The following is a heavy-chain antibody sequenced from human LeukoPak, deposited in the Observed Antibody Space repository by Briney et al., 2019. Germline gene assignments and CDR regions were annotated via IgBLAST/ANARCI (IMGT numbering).Heavy chain of an antibody. D-gene: IGHD3-10*01. J-gene: IGHJ4*02. CDR3: TNYYGSGSYSDF. CDR1: GFTFSRYG. V-gene: IGHV3-23*01. CDR2: INDKSDTT. Sequence: PGGSLRLSCAASGFTFSRYGMIWVRQAPGKGLEWVSLINDKSDTTTYADSVKGRYTISRDNSKNTLYLQMNSLRVEDTAIYYCTNYYGSGSYSDFWGQGTLVTVSS.